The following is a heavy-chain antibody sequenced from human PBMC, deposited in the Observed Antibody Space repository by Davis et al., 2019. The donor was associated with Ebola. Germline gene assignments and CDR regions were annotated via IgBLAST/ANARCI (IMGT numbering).Heavy chain of an antibody. CDR2: IVVVSGNT. J-gene: IGHJ5*02. D-gene: IGHD3-10*01. CDR1: GFTFTSSA. CDR3: ARGITMVRSASWFDP. Sequence: AASVKVSCKASGFTFTSSAVQWVRQARGQRLEWIGWIVVVSGNTNYAQKFQERVTITRDMSTSTAYMELRSLRSDDTAVYYCARGITMVRSASWFDPWGQGTLVTVSS. V-gene: IGHV1-58*01.